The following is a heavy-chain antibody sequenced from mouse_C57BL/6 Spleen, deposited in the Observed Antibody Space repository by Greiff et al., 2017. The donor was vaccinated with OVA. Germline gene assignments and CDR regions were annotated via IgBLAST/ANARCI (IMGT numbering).Heavy chain of an antibody. V-gene: IGHV2-2*01. D-gene: IGHD2-5*01. CDR2: IWSGGST. CDR3: ARNGGSNYDWYFDV. J-gene: IGHJ1*03. Sequence: VHLVESGPGLVQPSQSLSITCTVSGFSLTSYGVHWVRQSPGKGLEWLGVIWSGGSTDYNAAFISRLSISKDNSKSQVFFKMNSLQADDTAIYYCARNGGSNYDWYFDVWGTGTTVTVSS. CDR1: GFSLTSYG.